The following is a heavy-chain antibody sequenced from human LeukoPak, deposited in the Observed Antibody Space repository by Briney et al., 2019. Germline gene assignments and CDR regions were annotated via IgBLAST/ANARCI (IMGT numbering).Heavy chain of an antibody. CDR2: IGTYSGNK. V-gene: IGHV1-18*01. J-gene: IGHJ4*02. Sequence: ASVKVSCKTSGYMFTNNAITWVRQAPGQGLEWMGWIGTYSGNKNLAQKFQGRVTMTTDTPTSTAYMELRSLRSDDTAVYFCARGGSGAYCPGFWGQGTLVIVSS. CDR3: ARGGSGAYCPGF. D-gene: IGHD3-10*01. CDR1: GYMFTNNA.